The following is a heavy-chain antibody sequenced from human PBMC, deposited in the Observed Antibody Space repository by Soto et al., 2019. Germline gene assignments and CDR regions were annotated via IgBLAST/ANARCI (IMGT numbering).Heavy chain of an antibody. CDR2: IIPIFGTA. V-gene: IGHV1-69*06. CDR3: ARGIWGYYGMDV. D-gene: IGHD3-16*01. J-gene: IGHJ6*02. Sequence: VASVKVSCKASGGTFSSYAISWVRQAPGQGLEWMGGIIPIFGTANYAQKFQGRVTITADKSTSTAYMELSSLRSEDTAVYYCARGIWGYYGMDVWGQGTTVTVSS. CDR1: GGTFSSYA.